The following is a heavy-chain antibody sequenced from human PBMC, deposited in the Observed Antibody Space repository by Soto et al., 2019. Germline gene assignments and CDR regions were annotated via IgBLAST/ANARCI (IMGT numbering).Heavy chain of an antibody. J-gene: IGHJ4*02. CDR2: IYYSGST. CDR1: GGSISSSSYY. D-gene: IGHD4-17*01. Sequence: SETLSLTCTVSGGSISSSSYYWGWIRQPPGKGLEWAGTIYYSGSTYYNPSLESRVIISVDTSKNQFSLKLSSVTASDAAVYYCATFRGMTTATTERYFDYWGQGNLVTVSS. V-gene: IGHV4-39*01. CDR3: ATFRGMTTATTERYFDY.